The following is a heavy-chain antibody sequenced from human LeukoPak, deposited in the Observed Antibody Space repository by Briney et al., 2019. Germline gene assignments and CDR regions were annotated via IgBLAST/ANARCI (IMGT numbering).Heavy chain of an antibody. D-gene: IGHD6-6*01. CDR1: GYTFTSYD. CDR3: ARGSIGIAAPFEGPQTYYYYYMDV. J-gene: IGHJ6*03. V-gene: IGHV1-8*03. CDR2: MNPNSGNT. Sequence: ASVKVSCKASGYTFTSYDINWVRQATGQGLEWMGWMNPNSGNTGYAQKFQGRVTITRNTSISTAYMELSSLRSEDTAVYYCARGSIGIAAPFEGPQTYYYYYMDVWGKGTTVTVSS.